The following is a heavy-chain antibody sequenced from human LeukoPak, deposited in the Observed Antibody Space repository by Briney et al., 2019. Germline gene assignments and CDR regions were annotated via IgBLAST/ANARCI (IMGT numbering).Heavy chain of an antibody. CDR2: INSDGSST. CDR1: GFTFSSYW. CDR3: ARGVITMVRGVINHAFDI. V-gene: IGHV3-74*01. J-gene: IGHJ3*02. D-gene: IGHD3-10*01. Sequence: GGSLRLSCAASGFTFSSYWMHWVRQAPGKGLVWVSRINSDGSSTSYADSVKGRFTISRDNAKNTLYLQMNSLRAEDTAVYYCARGVITMVRGVINHAFDIWGQGTMVTVSS.